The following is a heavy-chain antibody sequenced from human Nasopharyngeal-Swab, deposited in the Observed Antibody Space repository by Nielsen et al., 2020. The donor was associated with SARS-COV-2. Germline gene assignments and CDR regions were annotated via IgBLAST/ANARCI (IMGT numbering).Heavy chain of an antibody. CDR1: GFIFSSYA. D-gene: IGHD6-19*01. J-gene: IGHJ3*01. Sequence: GESLKIFCAASGFIFSSYAMHWVRQAPGKGLEWVAVMSHDGTKIYYADSVKGRFTLSRDKSKNTLYVHVNSLTTEDTGVYYCARVRDSSAWWGAFDFWGRGTMVTVSS. CDR2: MSHDGTKI. CDR3: ARVRDSSAWWGAFDF. V-gene: IGHV3-30-3*01.